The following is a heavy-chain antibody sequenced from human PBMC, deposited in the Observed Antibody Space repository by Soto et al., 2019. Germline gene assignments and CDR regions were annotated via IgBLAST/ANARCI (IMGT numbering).Heavy chain of an antibody. V-gene: IGHV3-30*18. Sequence: QVQLVESGGGVVQPGRSLRLSCAASGFTFSSYGMHWVRQAPGKGLEWVAVISYDGSNKYYADSVKGRFTISRDNSKNTLYLQMNSLRAEDTAVYYCAKARIARVVVAPYDYWGQGTLVTVSS. CDR1: GFTFSSYG. CDR2: ISYDGSNK. CDR3: AKARIARVVVAPYDY. J-gene: IGHJ4*02. D-gene: IGHD2-15*01.